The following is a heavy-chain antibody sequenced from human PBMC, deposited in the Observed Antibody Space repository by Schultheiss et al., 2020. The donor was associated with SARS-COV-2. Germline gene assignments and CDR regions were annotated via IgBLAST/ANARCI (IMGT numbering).Heavy chain of an antibody. CDR3: ARDQGASSWDPRERNGMDV. CDR2: IWYDGSNE. Sequence: GGSLRLSCAASGFTFSDYVMHWVRQAPGKGLEWVAVIWYDGSNEYYADFVKGRFTISRDNSKNTLYLQMNSLRADDTAVYYCARDQGASSWDPRERNGMDVWGQGTTVTVSS. V-gene: IGHV3-33*01. CDR1: GFTFSDYV. J-gene: IGHJ6*02. D-gene: IGHD6-13*01.